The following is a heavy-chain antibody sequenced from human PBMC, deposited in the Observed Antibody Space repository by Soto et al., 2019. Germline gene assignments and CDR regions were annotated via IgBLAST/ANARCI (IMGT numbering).Heavy chain of an antibody. V-gene: IGHV1-46*03. CDR2: IDPSGGAT. J-gene: IGHJ4*02. CDR1: GYTFTSHY. CDR3: SRGLWQWRFDC. D-gene: IGHD6-19*01. Sequence: QVQLVQSGAEVKKPGASVMVSCRASGYTFTSHYMHWVRQAPGQGLEWMGMIDPSGGATTYAQKLQGRVTLARDTSTTTVYMALSSLRAEDTAVYSCSRGLWQWRFDCWGQGSLVTVSS.